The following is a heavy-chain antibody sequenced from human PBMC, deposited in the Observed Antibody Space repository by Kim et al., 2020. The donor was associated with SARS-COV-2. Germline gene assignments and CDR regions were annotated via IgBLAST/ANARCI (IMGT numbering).Heavy chain of an antibody. V-gene: IGHV3-23*01. Sequence: GGSLRLSCVASGFTFTTHAVNCVRLAPEKGLEWVSGISGTGGSTYYSDSVEGRFTISKDNSKNTVYLQMNNLRAADTAIYYCVKEGGTAWYLDKIWFDA. D-gene: IGHD6-19*01. CDR3: VKEGGTAWYLDKIWFDA. CDR2: ISGTGGST. J-gene: IGHJ5*01. CDR1: GFTFTTHA.